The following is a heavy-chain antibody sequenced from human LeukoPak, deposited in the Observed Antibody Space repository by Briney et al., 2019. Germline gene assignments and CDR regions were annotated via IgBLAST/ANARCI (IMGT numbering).Heavy chain of an antibody. D-gene: IGHD6-13*01. J-gene: IGHJ3*02. V-gene: IGHV4-34*01. CDR1: GGSFSGYY. CDR2: INHSGST. CDR3: ASGPPTRRAAAGAFSRNRRNAFDI. Sequence: PSETLSLTCAVYGGSFSGYYWSWIRQPPGQGLEWSGEINHSGSTNYNPSLKSRVTISVDTSKSQFSLELGSVTAADTAVYYCASGPPTRRAAAGAFSRNRRNAFDIWGQGTMVTVSS.